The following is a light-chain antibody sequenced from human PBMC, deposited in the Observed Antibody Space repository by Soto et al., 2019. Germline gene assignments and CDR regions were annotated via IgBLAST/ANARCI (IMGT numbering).Light chain of an antibody. J-gene: IGKJ5*01. CDR1: QSISSW. Sequence: DIQMTQSPSTLSASVGDRVTITCRASQSISSWLAWYQQRPGKGPKLLIYAASAWQSGVPARFSGSGSGTDFTLTISSLQPEDFATYYCQQSYSTPRITFGQGTRLEI. CDR2: AAS. V-gene: IGKV1-39*01. CDR3: QQSYSTPRIT.